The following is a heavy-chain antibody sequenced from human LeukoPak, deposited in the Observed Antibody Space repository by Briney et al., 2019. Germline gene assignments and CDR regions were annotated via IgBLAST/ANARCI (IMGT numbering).Heavy chain of an antibody. V-gene: IGHV1-2*02. CDR3: ATGVWWDLDSVAHPDY. J-gene: IGHJ4*02. D-gene: IGHD1-26*01. CDR2: ISAYNGDT. CDR1: GYTFTGYY. Sequence: ASVKVSCKASGYTFTGYYMHWVRQAPGQGLEWVAYISAYNGDTNYAQKFQGRVTMTEDTSTDTAYMELSSLRSEDTAVYYCATGVWWDLDSVAHPDYWGQGTLVTVSS.